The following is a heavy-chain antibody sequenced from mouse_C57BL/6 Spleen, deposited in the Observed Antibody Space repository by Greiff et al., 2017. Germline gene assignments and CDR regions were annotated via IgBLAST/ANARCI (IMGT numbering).Heavy chain of an antibody. V-gene: IGHV1-15*01. D-gene: IGHD2-5*01. CDR1: GYTFTDYE. CDR3: TRGYYSNLYYLDY. CDR2: IDPETGGT. Sequence: QVQLQQSGAELVRPGASVTMSCKASGYTFTDYEMHWVKQTPVHGLEWIGAIDPETGGTAYNQKFKGKAILTADKSSSTAYMQLRSLTSEASAVYSCTRGYYSNLYYLDYWGQGTTLTVSS. J-gene: IGHJ2*01.